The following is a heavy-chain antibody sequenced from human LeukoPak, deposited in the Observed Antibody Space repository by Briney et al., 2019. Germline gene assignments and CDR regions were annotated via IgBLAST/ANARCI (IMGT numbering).Heavy chain of an antibody. CDR1: GGSISSGDYY. V-gene: IGHV4-30-4*01. D-gene: IGHD2-21*02. Sequence: SETLSLTCTVSGGSISSGDYYWSWIRRPPGKGLEWIGYIYYSGSTYYNPSLKSRVTISVDTSKNQFSLKLSSVTAADTAVYYCARTYCGGDCYFQISAPNNNWFDPWGQGTLVTVSS. J-gene: IGHJ5*02. CDR2: IYYSGST. CDR3: ARTYCGGDCYFQISAPNNNWFDP.